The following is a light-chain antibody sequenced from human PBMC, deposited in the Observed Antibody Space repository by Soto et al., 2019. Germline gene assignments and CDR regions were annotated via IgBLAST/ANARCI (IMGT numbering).Light chain of an antibody. CDR1: GSDVGDYDY. J-gene: IGLJ1*01. V-gene: IGLV2-14*01. CDR2: EVS. CDR3: SSYTSSQAYV. Sequence: QSALTRPASVSGSPGESITISCTGTGSDVGDYDYVSWYQHHPGKAPKLMIYEVSNRPSGVSNRFSGSKSGNTASLTISGLQAEDEADYFCSSYTSSQAYVFGTGTKVTVL.